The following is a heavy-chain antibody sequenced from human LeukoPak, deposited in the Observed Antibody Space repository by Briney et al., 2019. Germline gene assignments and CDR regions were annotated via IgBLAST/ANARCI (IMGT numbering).Heavy chain of an antibody. J-gene: IGHJ5*02. V-gene: IGHV4-30-2*01. CDR3: ARGESPNWFDP. CDR2: IYHSGST. CDR1: GGSISSGGYY. Sequence: SETLSLTCTVSGGSISSGGYYWSWIRQPPGKGLEWIGYIYHSGSTYYNPSLKSRVTISVDRSKNQFSLKLSSVTAADAAVYYCARGESPNWFDPWGQGTLVTVSS.